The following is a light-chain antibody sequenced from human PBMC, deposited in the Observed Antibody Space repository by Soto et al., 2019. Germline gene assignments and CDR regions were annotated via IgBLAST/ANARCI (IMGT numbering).Light chain of an antibody. CDR1: SSDVGGYNY. V-gene: IGLV2-11*01. CDR2: DVS. Sequence: QSVLTQPRSVSGSPGQSVTISCTGTSSDVGGYNYVSWHQQHPGKAPKLMIYDVSKRPSGVPDRFSGSKSGNTASLTISGLQAEDEADYYCCSYAGSYPFVFGTGTQLTVL. CDR3: CSYAGSYPFV. J-gene: IGLJ7*01.